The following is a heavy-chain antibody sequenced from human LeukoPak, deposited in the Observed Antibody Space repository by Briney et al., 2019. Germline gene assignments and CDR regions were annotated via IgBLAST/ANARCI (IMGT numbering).Heavy chain of an antibody. J-gene: IGHJ4*02. D-gene: IGHD2-21*02. Sequence: GGSLRLSCAASGFTFSSYSMNWVRQAPGKGLEWVSSISSSSTYIYYADSVKGRFTISRDNSKNTLYLQMNSLRAEDTAVYYCVRDRDSRSANYYFDYWGQGTLVTVSS. CDR1: GFTFSSYS. V-gene: IGHV3-21*01. CDR3: VRDRDSRSANYYFDY. CDR2: ISSSSTYI.